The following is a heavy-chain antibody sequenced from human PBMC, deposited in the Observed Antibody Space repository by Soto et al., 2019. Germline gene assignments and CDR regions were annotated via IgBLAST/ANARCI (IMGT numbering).Heavy chain of an antibody. CDR3: ARDKITGLFDY. Sequence: PSETLSLTCTVSGGSIGSYYWSWIRQPPGTGLEWIGEINHSGSTNYNPSLKSRVTISVDTSKNQFSRKLTSVTAADTAVYYCARDKITGLFDYWGQGTLVTSPQ. CDR1: GGSIGSYY. V-gene: IGHV4-34*01. CDR2: INHSGST. J-gene: IGHJ4*02. D-gene: IGHD2-8*02.